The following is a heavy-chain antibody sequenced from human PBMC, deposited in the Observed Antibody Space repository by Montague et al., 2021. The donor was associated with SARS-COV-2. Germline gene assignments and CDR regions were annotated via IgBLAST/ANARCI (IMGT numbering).Heavy chain of an antibody. D-gene: IGHD2-2*01. Sequence: SETLSLTCAVYGGSFSGYYWSWIRQPPGKGLEWIGEINHSGSTKYNPSLKSRVTISVDTSKNQFSLKLSSVTAADTAVYYCARGLQRVVAGFLGVGPYSCYYYMDFWGQGTTVTVSS. CDR2: INHSGST. V-gene: IGHV4-34*01. J-gene: IGHJ6*03. CDR3: ARGLQRVVAGFLGVGPYSCYYYMDF. CDR1: GGSFSGYY.